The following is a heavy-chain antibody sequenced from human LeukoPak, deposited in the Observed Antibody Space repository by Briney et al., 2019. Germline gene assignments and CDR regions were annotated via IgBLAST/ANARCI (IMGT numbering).Heavy chain of an antibody. CDR2: IRSTGTTI. CDR3: ARVGWGQQLARLDY. D-gene: IGHD6-13*01. CDR1: GFTFSSYS. V-gene: IGHV3-48*01. Sequence: GGSLRLSCAASGFTFSSYSMNWVRQAPGKGLEWVSYIRSTGTTIYHGDSVKGRFTISRDNAKNSLFLQMNSLRVEDTAVYYCARVGWGQQLARLDYWGQGTLVTVSS. J-gene: IGHJ4*02.